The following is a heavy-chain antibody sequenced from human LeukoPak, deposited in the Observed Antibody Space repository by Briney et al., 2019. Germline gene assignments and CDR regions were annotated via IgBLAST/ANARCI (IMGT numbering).Heavy chain of an antibody. CDR1: GYTFTGYY. D-gene: IGHD6-19*01. CDR3: ARDYEQWLVIYPDY. Sequence: SCKASGYTFTGYYMHWVRQAPGKGLEWVAVISYDGSNKYYADSVKGRFTISRDNSKNTLYLQMNSLRAEDTAVYYCARDYEQWLVIYPDYWGQGTLVTVSS. V-gene: IGHV3-30*04. J-gene: IGHJ4*02. CDR2: ISYDGSNK.